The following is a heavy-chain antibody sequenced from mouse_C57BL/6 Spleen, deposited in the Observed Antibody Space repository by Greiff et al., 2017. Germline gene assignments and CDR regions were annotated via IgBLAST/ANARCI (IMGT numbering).Heavy chain of an antibody. CDR1: GFSLSTFGMG. V-gene: IGHV8-8*01. D-gene: IGHD3-2*02. CDR2: IWWDDDK. CDR3: ARESRAQATMDY. J-gene: IGHJ4*01. Sequence: QVTLKVSGPGILQPSQTLSLTCSFSGFSLSTFGMGVGWIRQPSGKGLEWLAHIWWDDDKYYNPALKSRLTISTDTSKNQVFRKIANVDTADTATYYCARESRAQATMDYWGQGTSVTVSS.